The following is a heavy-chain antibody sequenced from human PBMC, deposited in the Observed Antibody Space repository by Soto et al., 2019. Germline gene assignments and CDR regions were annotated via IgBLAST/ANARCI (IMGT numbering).Heavy chain of an antibody. CDR3: ARRDSSGEIDY. J-gene: IGHJ4*02. Sequence: ASVKVSCKASGYTFTSYYMHWVRQAPGQGLEWMGIINPSGGSTSYAQKFQGRVTMTRDTSKSTVYMELSSLRSEDTAVYYCARRDSSGEIDYWGQGTLVTVSS. CDR1: GYTFTSYY. CDR2: INPSGGST. V-gene: IGHV1-46*01. D-gene: IGHD3-22*01.